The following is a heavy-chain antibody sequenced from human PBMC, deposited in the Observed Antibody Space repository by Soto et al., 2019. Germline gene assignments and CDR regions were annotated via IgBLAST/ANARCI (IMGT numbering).Heavy chain of an antibody. CDR2: ISYDGSNK. D-gene: IGHD1-7*01. J-gene: IGHJ6*02. Sequence: PGWSLRLSCAASGFTFSSYAMHWVRQAPGKGLEWVAFISYDGSNKYYADSVRGRFTISRDNSKNTLYLQMNSLRAEDTAVYYCARRRTGTTYGGRDVWGQGTTATVSS. CDR1: GFTFSSYA. CDR3: ARRRTGTTYGGRDV. V-gene: IGHV3-30*14.